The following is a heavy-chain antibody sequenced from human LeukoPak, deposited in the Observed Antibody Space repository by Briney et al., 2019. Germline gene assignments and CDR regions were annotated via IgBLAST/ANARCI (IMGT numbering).Heavy chain of an antibody. V-gene: IGHV4-34*01. Sequence: SETLSLTCAVYGGSFSGYYWSWIRQAPGKALEWIGEINHSGSTNYNPSLKSRVTISVDTSKNQFSLKLSSVTAADTAVYYCARGHRNVEVDYYYMDVWGKGTTVTVSS. CDR3: ARGHRNVEVDYYYMDV. CDR1: GGSFSGYY. D-gene: IGHD5-24*01. J-gene: IGHJ6*03. CDR2: INHSGST.